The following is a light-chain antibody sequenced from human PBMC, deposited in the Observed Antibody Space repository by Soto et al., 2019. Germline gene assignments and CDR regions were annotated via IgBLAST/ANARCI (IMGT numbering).Light chain of an antibody. Sequence: DIQMTQSPSTLSASVGDTGRISCRASQSVSDSLAWYQVKPGEAPKLLIFDVSNLETGVPSRFSGSGSGTEFSLTIRGLKTDDFATYYCQQYNSYTWTFGQGTKVDIK. CDR3: QQYNSYTWT. J-gene: IGKJ1*01. V-gene: IGKV1-5*01. CDR1: QSVSDS. CDR2: DVS.